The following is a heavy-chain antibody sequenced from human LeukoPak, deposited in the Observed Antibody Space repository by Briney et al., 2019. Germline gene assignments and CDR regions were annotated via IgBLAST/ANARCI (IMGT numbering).Heavy chain of an antibody. V-gene: IGHV3-11*01. D-gene: IGHD3-3*01. CDR3: AKEALYDFWSGYPVDTYYFDY. Sequence: PGGSLRLSCAASGFTFSDYYMSWIRQAPGKGLEWVSYISSSGSTIYYADSVKGRFTISRDNSKNTLYLQMNSLRAEDTAVYYCAKEALYDFWSGYPVDTYYFDYWGQGTLVTVSS. CDR1: GFTFSDYY. CDR2: ISSSGSTI. J-gene: IGHJ4*02.